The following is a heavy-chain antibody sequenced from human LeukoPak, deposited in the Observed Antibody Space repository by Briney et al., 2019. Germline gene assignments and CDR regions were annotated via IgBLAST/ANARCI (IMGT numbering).Heavy chain of an antibody. D-gene: IGHD6-6*01. J-gene: IGHJ4*02. Sequence: PGGSLRLSCAASGFTFSSYGMHWVRQAPGKGLEWVAFIRYDGSNKYYADSVKGRFTISRDNSKNTLYLQMNSLRAEDTAVYYCAIYRRQLAFFDYWGQGTLVTVS. V-gene: IGHV3-30*02. CDR3: AIYRRQLAFFDY. CDR1: GFTFSSYG. CDR2: IRYDGSNK.